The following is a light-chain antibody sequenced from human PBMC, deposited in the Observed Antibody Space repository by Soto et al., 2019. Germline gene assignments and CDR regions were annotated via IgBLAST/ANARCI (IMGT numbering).Light chain of an antibody. V-gene: IGLV2-8*01. Sequence: QSALTQPPSASGSPGQSVTISCTGTSSDVGDYNYVSWYQQHPGKAPKLMIYEVSKRPSGVPDRFSGSKSGNTASLTVSGLQAEDEADYYCCSYAGSLDVFGTGTKLTVL. CDR3: CSYAGSLDV. J-gene: IGLJ1*01. CDR2: EVS. CDR1: SSDVGDYNY.